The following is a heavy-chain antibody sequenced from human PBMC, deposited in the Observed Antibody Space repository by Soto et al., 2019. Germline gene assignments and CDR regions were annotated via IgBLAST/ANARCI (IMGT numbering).Heavy chain of an antibody. CDR3: AKDLNCSGGSCYSNPDY. D-gene: IGHD2-15*01. V-gene: IGHV3-30*18. J-gene: IGHJ4*02. CDR1: GFTFSSYG. Sequence: GVSLRLSCAASGFTFSSYGMHWVRQAPGKGLEWVAVISYDGSNKYYADSVKGRFTISRDNSKNTLYLQMNSLRAEDTAVYYCAKDLNCSGGSCYSNPDYWGQGTLVTVSS. CDR2: ISYDGSNK.